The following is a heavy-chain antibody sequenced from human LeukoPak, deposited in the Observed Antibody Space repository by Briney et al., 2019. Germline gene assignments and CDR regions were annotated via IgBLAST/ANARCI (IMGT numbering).Heavy chain of an antibody. CDR3: ASGPIRYCSGGSYYPDAFDI. Sequence: SETLSLTCAVSGGSISSGAYSWSWIRQPPGKGLEWIGYIYHSGSTYYNPSLKSRVTISVDRSKNQFSLKLSSVTAADTAVYYCASGPIRYCSGGSYYPDAFDIWGQGTMVTVSS. CDR2: IYHSGST. J-gene: IGHJ3*02. D-gene: IGHD2-15*01. V-gene: IGHV4-30-2*01. CDR1: GGSISSGAYS.